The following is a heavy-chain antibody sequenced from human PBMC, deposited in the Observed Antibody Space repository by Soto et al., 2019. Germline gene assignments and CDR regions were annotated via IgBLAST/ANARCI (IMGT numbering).Heavy chain of an antibody. CDR1: GFSFSNYW. CDR2: INSDGSST. D-gene: IGHD3-22*01. J-gene: IGHJ6*02. Sequence: GGSLRLSCAASGFSFSNYWMHWVRQAPGKGLVWVSRINSDGSSTTYADSVKGRFTISRDNAKNTLYLQMNSLRAEDTAVYYCAKQNYDSGDYYYYYGMDVWGQGTTVTVSS. V-gene: IGHV3-74*01. CDR3: AKQNYDSGDYYYYYGMDV.